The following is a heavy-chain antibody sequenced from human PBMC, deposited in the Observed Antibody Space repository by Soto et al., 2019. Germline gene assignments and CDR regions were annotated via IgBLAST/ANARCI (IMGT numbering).Heavy chain of an antibody. CDR3: ARDAPELTSSYYFDY. D-gene: IGHD3-10*01. J-gene: IGHJ4*02. V-gene: IGHV1-69*12. CDR2: IIPIFGTA. Sequence: QVQLVQSGAEVKKPGSSVKVSCKASGGTFSSYAISWVRQAPGQGLEWMGGIIPIFGTANYAQKFPGRVTSTADESTSTAYMELSILRSEDTAVYYCARDAPELTSSYYFDYWGQGTLVTVSS. CDR1: GGTFSSYA.